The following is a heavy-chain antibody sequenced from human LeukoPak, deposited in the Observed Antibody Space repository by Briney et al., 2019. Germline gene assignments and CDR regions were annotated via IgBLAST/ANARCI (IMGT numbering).Heavy chain of an antibody. CDR1: GYTXTGYY. CDR2: FNPNSGVT. D-gene: IGHD4-17*01. CDR3: ARDFGRAYGDKFDY. Sequence: ASVKVSCKASGYTXTGYYMHWVRQAPGQGLEGWDGFNPNSGVTDYAQKFQGRVTMTRDTSISTAYMEVSSLRSDDTAVYYCARDFGRAYGDKFDYWGQGTLVTVSS. V-gene: IGHV1-2*02. J-gene: IGHJ4*02.